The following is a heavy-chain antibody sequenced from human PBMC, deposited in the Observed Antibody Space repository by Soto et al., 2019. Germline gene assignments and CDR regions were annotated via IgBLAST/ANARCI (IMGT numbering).Heavy chain of an antibody. D-gene: IGHD3-3*01. V-gene: IGHV4-39*01. CDR1: GCSISSSIYY. Sequence: KPSETLSLTCTVSGCSISSSIYYWVGIRQPPGKVLEWIGSIYYSGITYYNPSLKSRVTISVDTSKNQFSLKLSSVTAADTAVYYCARGMVGDYDFWSGYLYYYYYGMDVWGQGTTVTVSS. CDR2: IYYSGIT. J-gene: IGHJ6*02. CDR3: ARGMVGDYDFWSGYLYYYYYGMDV.